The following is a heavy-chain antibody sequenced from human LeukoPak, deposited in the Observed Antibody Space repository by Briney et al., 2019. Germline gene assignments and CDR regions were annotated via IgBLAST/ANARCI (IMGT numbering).Heavy chain of an antibody. CDR2: INHSGST. CDR3: ARDFAVAHYYYGMDV. Sequence: SETLSLTCAVYGGSFSGYYWSWIRQPPGKQLEWIGEINHSGSTNYNPSLKSRVTISLDTSKNQFSLRLTSVTAADTAVYYCARDFAVAHYYYGMDVWGQGTTVTVSS. J-gene: IGHJ6*02. CDR1: GGSFSGYY. V-gene: IGHV4-34*01. D-gene: IGHD2-2*01.